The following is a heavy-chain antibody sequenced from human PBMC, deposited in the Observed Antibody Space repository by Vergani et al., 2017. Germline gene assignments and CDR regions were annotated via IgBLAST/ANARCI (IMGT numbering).Heavy chain of an antibody. D-gene: IGHD3-10*01. CDR1: GGSFSGYY. J-gene: IGHJ5*02. Sequence: QVQLQQWGAGLLKPSETLSLTCAVYGGSFSGYYWSWIRQPPGKWLEWIGEINHSGSTNYNPSLKSRVTISVDTSKNQFSLKLSSVTAADTAVYYCARGRQRITMVRRFNWFDPWGQGTLVTVSS. CDR2: INHSGST. V-gene: IGHV4-34*01. CDR3: ARGRQRITMVRRFNWFDP.